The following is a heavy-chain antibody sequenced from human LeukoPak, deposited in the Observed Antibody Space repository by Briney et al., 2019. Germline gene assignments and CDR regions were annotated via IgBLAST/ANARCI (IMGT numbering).Heavy chain of an antibody. CDR1: GYTFTGYY. D-gene: IGHD6-25*01. CDR2: TNPNSGGT. CDR3: ARDLNSRGGEAFDI. V-gene: IGHV1-2*02. J-gene: IGHJ3*02. Sequence: GASVKVSCKASGYTFTGYYMHWVRQAPGQGLEWMGWTNPNSGGTNYAQKFQGRVTMTRDTSISTAYMELSRLRSDDTAVYYCARDLNSRGGEAFDIWGQGTMVTVSS.